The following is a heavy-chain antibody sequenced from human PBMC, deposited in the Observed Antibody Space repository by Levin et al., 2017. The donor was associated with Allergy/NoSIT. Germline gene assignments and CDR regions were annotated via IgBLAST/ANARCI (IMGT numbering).Heavy chain of an antibody. CDR2: IYSGGST. Sequence: GGSLRLSCAASGFTINSYYMSWVRQAPGKGLEWVSVIYSGGSTYYADSVKGRFTISRDNSRNTLYLQMNSLRAEDTAVYYCAREDDSSSFDYWGQGTLVTVSS. J-gene: IGHJ4*02. CDR3: AREDDSSSFDY. D-gene: IGHD2-15*01. CDR1: GFTINSYY. V-gene: IGHV3-53*01.